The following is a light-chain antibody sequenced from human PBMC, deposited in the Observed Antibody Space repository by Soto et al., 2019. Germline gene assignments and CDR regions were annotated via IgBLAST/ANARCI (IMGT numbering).Light chain of an antibody. Sequence: DIQITQSPSSLSASVGDRVTITCRASQSISKDLNWYQQKPGEAPMLLIYDASTLQGGVPSSFSGAVSGTDFTLTISNLQPEDFATYFCQQSYSTPWTFGLGTKVDIK. CDR1: QSISKD. J-gene: IGKJ1*01. V-gene: IGKV1-39*01. CDR3: QQSYSTPWT. CDR2: DAS.